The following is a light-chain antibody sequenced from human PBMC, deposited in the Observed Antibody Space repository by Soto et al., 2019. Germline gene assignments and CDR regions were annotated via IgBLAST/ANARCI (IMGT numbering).Light chain of an antibody. CDR1: QDISNS. CDR3: QQADSFPLT. J-gene: IGKJ4*01. Sequence: DIQMTQSPSSVSASVGDRVTITCRASQDISNSLAWYHQKPGKAPKLLIYAASSLQSGVPSRFSGSGSGTDFTLTISSLQPEDFATYYCQQADSFPLTFGGGTKVEIK. CDR2: AAS. V-gene: IGKV1D-12*01.